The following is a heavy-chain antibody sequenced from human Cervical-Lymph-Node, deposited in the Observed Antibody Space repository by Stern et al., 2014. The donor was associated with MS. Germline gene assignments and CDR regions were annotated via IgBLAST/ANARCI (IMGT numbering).Heavy chain of an antibody. V-gene: IGHV7-4-1*02. CDR2: INTNTGIS. CDR1: GYTFTDYG. CDR3: ARLRVGNITRDY. D-gene: IGHD3-3*01. Sequence: VQLEESGSELKKPGTSVKVSCKASGYTFTDYGITWVRQAPGQGLAWMGWINTNTGISTYAQAFTGRFVVSFDTSVSTAYLHISNLRADDTAVYYCARLRVGNITRDYWGMGTLVTVSP. J-gene: IGHJ4*02.